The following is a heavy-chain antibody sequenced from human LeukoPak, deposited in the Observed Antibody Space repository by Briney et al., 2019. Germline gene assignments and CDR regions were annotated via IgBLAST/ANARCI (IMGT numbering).Heavy chain of an antibody. CDR2: IYPRYSDT. J-gene: IGHJ4*02. D-gene: IGHD1-26*01. CDR1: GFTFTTHR. CDR3: ATRLYSGDSMTAFVY. Sequence: GEALKISGKCSGFTFTTHRIGGARQMPGKGLEWMGPIYPRYSDTRYRPSVQGHVTISADNPISTAYLQVSSLRASDSGFYYCATRLYSGDSMTAFVYWGPGTLVTVSS. V-gene: IGHV5-51*01.